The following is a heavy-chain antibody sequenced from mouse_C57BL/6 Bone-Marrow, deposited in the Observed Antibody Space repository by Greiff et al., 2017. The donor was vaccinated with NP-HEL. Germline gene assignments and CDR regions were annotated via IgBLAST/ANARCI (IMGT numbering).Heavy chain of an antibody. V-gene: IGHV1-64*01. Sequence: QVQLQQPGAELVKPGASVKLSCKASGYTFTSYWMHWVKQRPGQGLEWIGMILPNSGSTNYNEKFKCTATLTVDKSSSAAYMQLSSLTSEDSAVYYCARRSRLHWYFDVWGTGTTVTVSS. CDR2: ILPNSGST. J-gene: IGHJ1*03. CDR3: ARRSRLHWYFDV. D-gene: IGHD1-1*01. CDR1: GYTFTSYW.